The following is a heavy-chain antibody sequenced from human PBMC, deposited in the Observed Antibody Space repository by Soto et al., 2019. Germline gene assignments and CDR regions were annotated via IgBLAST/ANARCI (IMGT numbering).Heavy chain of an antibody. Sequence: EVQLVESGGGLVQPGGSLRLSCAASGFTFSSYWMSWVRQAPGKGLEWVANIKQDGSEKYYVDSVKGRFTISRDNAKNSLYLQMNSLRAEDTAVYYCARVPYYYDSSGYSYWYFDLWGCGTLVTVSS. J-gene: IGHJ2*01. CDR1: GFTFSSYW. V-gene: IGHV3-7*03. D-gene: IGHD3-22*01. CDR2: IKQDGSEK. CDR3: ARVPYYYDSSGYSYWYFDL.